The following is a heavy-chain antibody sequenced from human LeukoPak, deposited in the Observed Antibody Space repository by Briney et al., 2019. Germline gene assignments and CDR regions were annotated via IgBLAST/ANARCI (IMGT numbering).Heavy chain of an antibody. CDR1: GFTFSSYA. J-gene: IGHJ4*02. Sequence: GGSLRLSCAASGFTFSSYAMHWVRQAPGKGLEWVSAISGSGGSTYYADSVKGRFTISRDNSKNTLYLQMNSLRAEDTAVYYCARHYGGNSYYFDYWGQGTLVTVSS. V-gene: IGHV3-23*01. CDR2: ISGSGGST. D-gene: IGHD4-23*01. CDR3: ARHYGGNSYYFDY.